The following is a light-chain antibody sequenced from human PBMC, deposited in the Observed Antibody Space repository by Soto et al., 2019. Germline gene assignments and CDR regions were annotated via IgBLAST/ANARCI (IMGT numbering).Light chain of an antibody. Sequence: QSALSQPASVSGSPGQSITISCTGTSSDVGSNNLVSWYQQHPGKAPKLMIYEVSKRPSGISNRFSGSKSGNTASLTISGLQAEDEADYYCCSYAGGMASYGFRPGTKVTVL. V-gene: IGLV2-23*02. CDR3: CSYAGGMASYG. CDR2: EVS. CDR1: SSDVGSNNL. J-gene: IGLJ1*01.